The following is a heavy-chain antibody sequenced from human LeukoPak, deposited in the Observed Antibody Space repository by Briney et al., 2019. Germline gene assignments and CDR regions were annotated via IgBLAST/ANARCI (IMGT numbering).Heavy chain of an antibody. J-gene: IGHJ4*02. Sequence: GGSLRLSCAASGFTFSSYGMHWVRQAPGKGLEWVAVISYDGSNKYYADSVKGRFSISRDNSKNTLYLQMNSLRAEDTAVYYCASSYGSHDKPDYWGQGTLVTVSS. V-gene: IGHV3-30*03. D-gene: IGHD5-18*01. CDR2: ISYDGSNK. CDR3: ASSYGSHDKPDY. CDR1: GFTFSSYG.